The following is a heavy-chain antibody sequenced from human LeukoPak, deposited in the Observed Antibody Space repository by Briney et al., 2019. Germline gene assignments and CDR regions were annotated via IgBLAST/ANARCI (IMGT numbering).Heavy chain of an antibody. D-gene: IGHD2-15*01. V-gene: IGHV1-2*02. CDR2: INPNNGGT. Sequence: ASVKVSCKASGYTFTSYYMHWVRQAPGQGLEWMGWINPNNGGTNYAQKFQGRVTMTRDTSISTAYMELSSLRYEDTAVYYCARVWCSGGSCYSSRGAFDIWGQGTMVTVSS. J-gene: IGHJ3*02. CDR3: ARVWCSGGSCYSSRGAFDI. CDR1: GYTFTSYY.